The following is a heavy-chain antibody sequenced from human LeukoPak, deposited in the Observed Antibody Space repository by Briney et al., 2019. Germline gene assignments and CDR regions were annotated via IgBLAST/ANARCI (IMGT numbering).Heavy chain of an antibody. CDR2: IYTSGST. CDR3: ARDSAYSSSYDY. D-gene: IGHD6-6*01. Sequence: SETLSLTCTVSGGSISGYYWSWIRQPAGKGLEWIGRIYTSGSTNYNPSLKSRVTMSVDTSKNQFSLKPSSVTAADTAVYYCARDSAYSSSYDYWGQGTLVTVSS. V-gene: IGHV4-4*07. J-gene: IGHJ4*02. CDR1: GGSISGYY.